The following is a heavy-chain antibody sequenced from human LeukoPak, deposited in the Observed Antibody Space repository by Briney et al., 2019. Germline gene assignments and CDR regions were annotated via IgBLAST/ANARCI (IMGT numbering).Heavy chain of an antibody. V-gene: IGHV4-39*07. CDR3: ARDYYDSRGEAFDI. CDR2: IYYGGNT. CDR1: GGSISSSSYY. D-gene: IGHD3-22*01. Sequence: PSETLSLTCTVSGGSISSSSYYWGWIRQPPGKGLEWIGSIYYGGNTYYNSSLKNRVTISVDTSKNQFSLKLSSVTAADTAVYYCARDYYDSRGEAFDIWGLGTMVTVSS. J-gene: IGHJ3*02.